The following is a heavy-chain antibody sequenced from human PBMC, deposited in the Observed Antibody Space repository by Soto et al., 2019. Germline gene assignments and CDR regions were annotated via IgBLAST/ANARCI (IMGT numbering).Heavy chain of an antibody. J-gene: IGHJ4*02. D-gene: IGHD6-13*01. CDR1: GFTFSSYG. CDR3: AKDRQYSSRMYYFDY. CDR2: ISYDGSNK. V-gene: IGHV3-30*18. Sequence: QVQLVESGGGVVQPGRSLRLSCAASGFTFSSYGMHWVRQAPGKGLEWVAVISYDGSNKYYADSVKGRFTISRDNSKNTLYLQMNSLRAEDTAVYYCAKDRQYSSRMYYFDYWGQGTLVTVSS.